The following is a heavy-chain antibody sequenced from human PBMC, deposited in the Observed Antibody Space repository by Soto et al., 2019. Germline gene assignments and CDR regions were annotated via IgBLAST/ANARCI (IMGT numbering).Heavy chain of an antibody. CDR3: ARAGESSSSWGSAYQYYYMDV. J-gene: IGHJ6*03. V-gene: IGHV4-61*01. CDR1: GDSVSIKIHD. D-gene: IGHD6-6*01. CDR2: IYYSGST. Sequence: SETLSLTCTVCGDSVSIKIHDWSWIRQPPGKGLEWIGYIYYSGSTNRNPSLKSRLTISVDPSKNQFSLKLTSVTAADTATYYCARAGESSSSWGSAYQYYYMDVWGKGTTVPVSS.